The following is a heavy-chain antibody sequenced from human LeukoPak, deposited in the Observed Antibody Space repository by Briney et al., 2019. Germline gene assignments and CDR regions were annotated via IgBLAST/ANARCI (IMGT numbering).Heavy chain of an antibody. CDR2: IYSGGST. J-gene: IGHJ3*02. CDR1: GLTVSSNY. D-gene: IGHD2-2*01. CDR3: ARDWDCTSSSCYDAFDI. V-gene: IGHV3-53*01. Sequence: GGSLRLSCAASGLTVSSNYMSWVRQAPGKGLEWVSVIYSGGSTYYADSVKGRFTISRDNSKNTLYLQMNSLRVEDTAVYYCARDWDCTSSSCYDAFDIWGQGTMVTVSS.